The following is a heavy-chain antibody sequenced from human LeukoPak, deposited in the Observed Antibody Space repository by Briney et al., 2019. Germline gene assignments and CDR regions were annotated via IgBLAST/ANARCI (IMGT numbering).Heavy chain of an antibody. J-gene: IGHJ6*02. V-gene: IGHV1-8*01. Sequence: GASVKVSCKASGYTFTSYDINWVRQATGQGLEWMGWMNPNSGNTGYAQKFQGRVTMTRNTSISTAYMELSSLRSEDTAVYYCATIRSFWSGYIGPVWDYYYYGMDVWGQGTTVTVSS. CDR2: MNPNSGNT. CDR3: ATIRSFWSGYIGPVWDYYYYGMDV. CDR1: GYTFTSYD. D-gene: IGHD3-3*01.